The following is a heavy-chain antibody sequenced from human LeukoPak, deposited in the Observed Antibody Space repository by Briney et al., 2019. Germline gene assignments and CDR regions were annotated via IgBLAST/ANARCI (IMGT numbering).Heavy chain of an antibody. Sequence: GGALRLSCASSGFNFRNFGLSWVRQAPGKGLEWVSSISSTSYIYYADSLKGRFTISRDNANNSLYLQMNSLSAEDTAVYFCARDYCSGGSCSAIYYYYYMDVWGKGTTVTISS. CDR3: ARDYCSGGSCSAIYYYYYMDV. D-gene: IGHD2-15*01. CDR1: GFNFRNFG. J-gene: IGHJ6*03. V-gene: IGHV3-21*01. CDR2: ISSTSYI.